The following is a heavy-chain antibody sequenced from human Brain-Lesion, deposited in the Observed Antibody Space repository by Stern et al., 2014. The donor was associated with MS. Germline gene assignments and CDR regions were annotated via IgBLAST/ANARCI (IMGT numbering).Heavy chain of an antibody. D-gene: IGHD4-11*01. CDR1: GGSITSGDYH. CDR2: ITYSGTT. V-gene: IGHV4-30-4*01. Sequence: QVQLVESGPGLVKPSQTLSLTCTVSGGSITSGDYHWTWIRQPPGKGLEGIGFITYSGTTYYKPSLQRRLTISVDTSKNQFSLKLRSVTAGDTAVYYCARSTVSAEYYFDYWGQGTLVTVSS. CDR3: ARSTVSAEYYFDY. J-gene: IGHJ4*02.